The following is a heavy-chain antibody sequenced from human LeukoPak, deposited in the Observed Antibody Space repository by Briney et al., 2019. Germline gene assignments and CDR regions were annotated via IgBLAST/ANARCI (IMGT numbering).Heavy chain of an antibody. CDR3: ARDGGFGELFQKTPGD. CDR1: GGSFSGYY. D-gene: IGHD3-10*01. V-gene: IGHV4-34*01. J-gene: IGHJ4*02. Sequence: SETLSLTCAVYGGSFSGYYWSWIRQPPGKGLEWIGEINHSGSTNYNPSLKSRVTISVDTSKNQFSLKLSSVTAADTAVYYCARDGGFGELFQKTPGDWGQGTLVTVSS. CDR2: INHSGST.